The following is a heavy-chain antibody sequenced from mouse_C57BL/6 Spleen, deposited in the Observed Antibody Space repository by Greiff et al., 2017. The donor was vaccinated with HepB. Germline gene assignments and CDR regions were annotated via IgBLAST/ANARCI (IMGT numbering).Heavy chain of an antibody. CDR2: INPNNGGT. D-gene: IGHD1-1*01. V-gene: IGHV1-26*01. CDR1: GYTFTDYY. CDR3: ARSSYYGSSYPAGFAY. Sequence: VQLQQSGPELVKPGASVKISCKASGYTFTDYYMNWVKQSHGKSLEWIGDINPNNGGTSYNQKFKGKATLTVDKSSSTAYMELRSLTSEDSAVYDCARSSYYGSSYPAGFAYWGQGTLVTVSA. J-gene: IGHJ3*01.